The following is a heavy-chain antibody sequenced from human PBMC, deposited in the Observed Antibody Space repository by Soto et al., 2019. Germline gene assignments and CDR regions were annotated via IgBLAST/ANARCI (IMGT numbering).Heavy chain of an antibody. D-gene: IGHD6-13*01. CDR3: ARAGSTWRYFFDY. Sequence: PSETLSLTCTVSGGSISSYYWTWIRQPPGKGLEWVGYVYYSGTTYYNPSLQSRVTISVDTPKNQFSLKVKSVTAADTAIYYCARAGSTWRYFFDYWGQGSLVTVSS. V-gene: IGHV4-59*01. CDR1: GGSISSYY. CDR2: VYYSGTT. J-gene: IGHJ4*02.